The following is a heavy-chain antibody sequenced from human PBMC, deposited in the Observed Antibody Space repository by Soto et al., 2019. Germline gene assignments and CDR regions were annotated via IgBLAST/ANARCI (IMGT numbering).Heavy chain of an antibody. Sequence: QVQLVQSGAEVKKPGSSVKVSCKASGGTFSSYAISWVRQAPGQGLEWMGGIIPIFDTANYAQKFQGRVTITADESTSTAYMEVSSXRXXXXXXXXXXXXXXXXXXXXXXXXXXXXVWGQGTTVTVS. CDR3: XXXXXXXXXXXXXXXXXXXV. CDR1: GGTFSSYA. CDR2: IIPIFDTA. V-gene: IGHV1-69*12. J-gene: IGHJ6*02.